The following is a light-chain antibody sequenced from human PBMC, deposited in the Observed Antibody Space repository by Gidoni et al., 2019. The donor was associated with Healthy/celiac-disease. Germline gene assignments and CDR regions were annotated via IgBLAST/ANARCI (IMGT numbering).Light chain of an antibody. V-gene: IGLV3-19*01. Sequence: SSELTQDPAVSVALGQTVRITCQGASLRSYYASWYQQKPGQAPVLVIYGKNNRPSGIPDRFSGASSGNTASLTITGAQAEDEADYYCNSRDSSGIHVVFGGGTKLTVL. CDR1: SLRSYY. CDR2: GKN. J-gene: IGLJ2*01. CDR3: NSRDSSGIHVV.